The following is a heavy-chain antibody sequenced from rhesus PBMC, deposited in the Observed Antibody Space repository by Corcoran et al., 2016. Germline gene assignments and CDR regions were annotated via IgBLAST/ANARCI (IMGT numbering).Heavy chain of an antibody. V-gene: IGHV4-173*01. D-gene: IGHD6-25*01. J-gene: IGHJ4*01. CDR2: GSGSGGST. Sequence: QLQLQESGPGLVKPPETLSLTCPVPGASIRNNYWSWIRQPPGKGLEWIGRGSGSGGSTDYNPSLKSRVTLSTDTSKNHISLKLTSVTAADTAVYYCTEGWSSGPWGQGVLVTVSS. CDR1: GASIRNNY. CDR3: TEGWSSGP.